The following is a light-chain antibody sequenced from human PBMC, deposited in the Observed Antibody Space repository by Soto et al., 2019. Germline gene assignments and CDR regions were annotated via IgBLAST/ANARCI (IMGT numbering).Light chain of an antibody. CDR1: QSMNDW. V-gene: IGKV1-5*01. CDR3: RRYNAFSQT. Sequence: DIQMTQSPSTLSASVGDRVTITCLASQSMNDWLAWSQQKPGKAPKVLIYDASSLQSGVPSRFIGSGSGTEFTLTIDSLQPDDVATYYCRRYNAFSQTFGQGTKVEI. J-gene: IGKJ1*01. CDR2: DAS.